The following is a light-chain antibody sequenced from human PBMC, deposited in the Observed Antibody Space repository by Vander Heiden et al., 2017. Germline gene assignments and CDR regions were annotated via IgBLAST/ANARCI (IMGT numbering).Light chain of an antibody. Sequence: DIQMTQSPSSLSASVGDRVTITCRASQSISSYLNWYQQKPGKAPKLLIDAASSLQSGVPSRFSGSGSGTDFTLTISRLQPEDFATYYCQQSYSTPITFGQGTRLEIK. CDR2: AAS. V-gene: IGKV1-39*01. J-gene: IGKJ5*01. CDR1: QSISSY. CDR3: QQSYSTPIT.